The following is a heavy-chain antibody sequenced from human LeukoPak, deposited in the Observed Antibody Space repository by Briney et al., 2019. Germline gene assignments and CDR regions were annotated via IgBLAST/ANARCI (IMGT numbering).Heavy chain of an antibody. V-gene: IGHV3-11*05. CDR2: ISSSSSYT. CDR1: GFTFSDYY. D-gene: IGHD3-22*01. J-gene: IGHJ4*02. Sequence: GGSLRLSCAASGFTFSDYYMSWIRQAPGKGLEWVSYISSSSSYTNYADSVKGRFTISRDNAKNSLYLQMNSLRAEGTAVYYCARDYYDSSGCYLYYFDYWGQGTLVTVSS. CDR3: ARDYYDSSGCYLYYFDY.